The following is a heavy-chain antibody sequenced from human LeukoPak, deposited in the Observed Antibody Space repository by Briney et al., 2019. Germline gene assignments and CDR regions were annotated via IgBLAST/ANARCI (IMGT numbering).Heavy chain of an antibody. D-gene: IGHD5/OR15-5a*01. CDR2: ISGSGVIT. CDR3: AKDIYAEYFQH. V-gene: IGHV3-23*01. J-gene: IGHJ1*01. CDR1: GFTFSSYA. Sequence: GGSLRLSCAASGFTFSSYAMSCGRQAPRNGLELDSAISGSGVITYYANSVKGGFTISRDNFKNPMYLQMKSLRAEDTAVYYCAKDIYAEYFQHWGQGTLVTVSS.